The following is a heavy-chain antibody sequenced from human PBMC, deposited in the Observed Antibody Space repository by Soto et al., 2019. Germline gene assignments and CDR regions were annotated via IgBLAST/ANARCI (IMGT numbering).Heavy chain of an antibody. Sequence: ASVKVSCKASGGTFSSYAISWVRQAPGQGLEWMGGIIPIFGTANYAQKFQGRVTITADESTSTAYMELSSLRSEDTAVYYCARTDTAMAIIDYWGQGTLVTVSS. CDR2: IIPIFGTA. CDR1: GGTFSSYA. J-gene: IGHJ4*02. D-gene: IGHD5-18*01. CDR3: ARTDTAMAIIDY. V-gene: IGHV1-69*13.